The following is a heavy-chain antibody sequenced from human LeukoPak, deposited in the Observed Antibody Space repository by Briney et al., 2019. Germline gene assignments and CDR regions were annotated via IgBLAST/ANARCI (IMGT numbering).Heavy chain of an antibody. D-gene: IGHD2-2*01. Sequence: SETLSLTCTVSGGSISSGDYYWSWIRQPPGKGLEWIGYIYYSGSTYYNPSLKSRVTISVDTSKNQFSLKLSSVTAADTAVYYCARGSGYQLLFDWFDPWGQGTLVTVSS. V-gene: IGHV4-30-4*01. CDR3: ARGSGYQLLFDWFDP. CDR2: IYYSGST. J-gene: IGHJ5*02. CDR1: GGSISSGDYY.